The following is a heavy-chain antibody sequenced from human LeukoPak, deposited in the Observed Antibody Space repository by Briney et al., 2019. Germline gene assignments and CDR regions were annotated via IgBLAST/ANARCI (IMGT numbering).Heavy chain of an antibody. V-gene: IGHV4-4*07. CDR2: IYTSGST. J-gene: IGHJ6*03. Sequence: MPSETLSLTCTVSGGSISSYYWSWIRQPAGKGLEWIGRIYTSGSTNYNPSLKSRVTMSVDTSKNQFSLKLSSVTAADTAVYYCAREEKLVRGSYHYYYYMDVWGKGTTVTVSS. CDR1: GGSISSYY. D-gene: IGHD6-13*01. CDR3: AREEKLVRGSYHYYYYMDV.